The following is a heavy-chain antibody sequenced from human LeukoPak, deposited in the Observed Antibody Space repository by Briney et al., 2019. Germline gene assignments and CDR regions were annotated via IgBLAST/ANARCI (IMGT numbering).Heavy chain of an antibody. CDR3: ARDTGSGWYWIDY. J-gene: IGHJ4*02. D-gene: IGHD6-19*01. Sequence: GGSLRLSCAASGFTFSSYAMSWVRQAPGKGLEWVAVIWYDGSNKYYADSVKGRFTISRDNSKNTLYLQMNSLRAEDMAVYYCARDTGSGWYWIDYWGQGTLVTVSS. CDR1: GFTFSSYA. V-gene: IGHV3-33*08. CDR2: IWYDGSNK.